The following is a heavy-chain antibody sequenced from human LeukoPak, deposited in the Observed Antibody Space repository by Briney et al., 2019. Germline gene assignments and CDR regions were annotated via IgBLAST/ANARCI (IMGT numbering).Heavy chain of an antibody. D-gene: IGHD6-13*01. J-gene: IGHJ4*02. CDR3: ARELSSINDY. V-gene: IGHV3-64*01. Sequence: GGSLRLSCAASGFTFSSYAMHWVRQAPGKGLEYVSAISSNGGSTYYANSVKGRFTISRDNSKNTLYLQMGSLRAEDMAVYYCARELSSINDYWGQGTLVTVSS. CDR1: GFTFSSYA. CDR2: ISSNGGST.